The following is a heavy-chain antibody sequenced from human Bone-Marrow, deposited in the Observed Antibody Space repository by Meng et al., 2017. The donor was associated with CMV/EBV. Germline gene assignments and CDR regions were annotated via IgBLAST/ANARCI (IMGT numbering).Heavy chain of an antibody. D-gene: IGHD3-3*01. V-gene: IGHV4-39*07. J-gene: IGHJ5*02. Sequence: SEPLSLTCTVSGGSISSRNYYWGWIRQPPGKGLEWIGSISYSGYTYYNPSLKSRVAISFETSKSHFSLKLSSVTAADTAVYYCAREGARFKNWFDPWGQGTLVTVSS. CDR1: GGSISSRNYY. CDR2: ISYSGYT. CDR3: AREGARFKNWFDP.